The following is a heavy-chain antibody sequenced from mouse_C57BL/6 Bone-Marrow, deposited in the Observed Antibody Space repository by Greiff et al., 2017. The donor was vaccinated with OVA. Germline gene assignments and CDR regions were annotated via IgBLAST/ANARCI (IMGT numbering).Heavy chain of an antibody. J-gene: IGHJ4*01. V-gene: IGHV1-18*01. CDR2: INPNNGGT. CDR3: ARWSFYYYGSSYAMDY. Sequence: EVQLQESGPELVKPGASVKIPCKASGYTFTDYNMDWVKQSHGKSLEWIGDINPNNGGTIYNQKFKGKATLTVDKSSSTAYMELRSLTSEDTAVYYCARWSFYYYGSSYAMDYWGQGTSVTVSS. CDR1: GYTFTDYN. D-gene: IGHD1-1*01.